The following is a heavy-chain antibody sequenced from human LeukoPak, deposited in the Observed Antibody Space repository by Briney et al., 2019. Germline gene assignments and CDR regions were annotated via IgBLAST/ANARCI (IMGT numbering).Heavy chain of an antibody. CDR3: ASFIVGSRALDY. Sequence: GASVKVSCKASGGTFSSYAISWVRQAPGQGLEWMGGIIPIFGTANYAQKLQGRVTMTTDTSTSTAYMELRSLRSDDTAVYYCASFIVGSRALDYWGQGTLVTVSS. CDR1: GGTFSSYA. V-gene: IGHV1-69*05. D-gene: IGHD1-26*01. CDR2: IIPIFGTA. J-gene: IGHJ4*02.